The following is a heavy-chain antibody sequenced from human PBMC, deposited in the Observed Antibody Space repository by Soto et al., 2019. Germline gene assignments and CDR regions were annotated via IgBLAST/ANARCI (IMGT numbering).Heavy chain of an antibody. CDR2: IYYSGST. D-gene: IGHD3-22*01. Sequence: PSETLSLTCTVSGGSVSSGSYYWSWIRQPPGKGLEWIGYIYYSGSTNYNPPLKSRVTISVDTSKNQFSLKLSSMTAADTAVYYCARDFRYYYDSSGYYRRAFDIWGQGTMVTVS. J-gene: IGHJ3*02. V-gene: IGHV4-61*01. CDR1: GGSVSSGSYY. CDR3: ARDFRYYYDSSGYYRRAFDI.